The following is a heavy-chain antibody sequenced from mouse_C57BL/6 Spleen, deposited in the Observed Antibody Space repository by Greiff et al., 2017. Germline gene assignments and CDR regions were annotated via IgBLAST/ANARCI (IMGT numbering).Heavy chain of an antibody. CDR2: IDPANGNT. CDR1: GFNIKNTY. CDR3: AKRDYYGYLDY. V-gene: IGHV14-3*01. D-gene: IGHD2-14*01. J-gene: IGHJ2*01. Sequence: VQLKESVAELVRPGASVKLSCTASGFNIKNTYMHWVKQRPEQGLEWIGRIDPANGNTKYAPKFQGQATITADTTSNTAYLPLSRLTSEKTANYYCAKRDYYGYLDYWGQGTTLTVSS.